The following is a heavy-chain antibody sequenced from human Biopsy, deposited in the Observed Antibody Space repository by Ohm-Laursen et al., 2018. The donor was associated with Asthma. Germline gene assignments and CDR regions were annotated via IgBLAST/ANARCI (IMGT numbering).Heavy chain of an antibody. D-gene: IGHD3-22*01. J-gene: IGHJ4*02. CDR3: ARSYDTDSYPVLVLDY. CDR2: ILTKFDIT. V-gene: IGHV1-69*04. Sequence: SVKVSCKVSVGSFSNFAFSWVRQAPGHGLEWMGTILTKFDITSYAEKFQGRVTITADKSTSTTYMELSRLRSEDTAVYYCARSYDTDSYPVLVLDYWGQGTLVTVSS. CDR1: VGSFSNFA.